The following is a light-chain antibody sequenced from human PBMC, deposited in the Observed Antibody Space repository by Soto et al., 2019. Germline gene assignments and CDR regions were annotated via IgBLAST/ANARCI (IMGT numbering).Light chain of an antibody. CDR2: GAS. CDR3: EQYTNWPIT. V-gene: IGKV3-15*01. CDR1: QSVSSN. Sequence: EIVLTQSPATLSLSPGERATLSCRASQSVSSNLAWYQQTPGQAPRLLIYGASTRATGIPAKFSGSGSGTEFTLTISSLQSEDFAVYYGEQYTNWPITFGQGTRLEI. J-gene: IGKJ5*01.